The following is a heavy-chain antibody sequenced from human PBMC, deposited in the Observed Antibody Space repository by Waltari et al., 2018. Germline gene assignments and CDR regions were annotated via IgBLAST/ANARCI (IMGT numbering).Heavy chain of an antibody. J-gene: IGHJ2*01. CDR3: ARRNQLGNWYFDL. CDR2: IFYTGST. CDR1: GGSINSLY. Sequence: QVQLQESGPGLVKPSETLSLTCTVSGGSINSLYWSWNRQPPGKGLEWIGYIFYTGSTKYNPSLQSRVTMSVDTSKNQFSLNLSSVTAADTAVYYCARRNQLGNWYFDLWGRGALVTVSS. V-gene: IGHV4-59*08. D-gene: IGHD2-2*01.